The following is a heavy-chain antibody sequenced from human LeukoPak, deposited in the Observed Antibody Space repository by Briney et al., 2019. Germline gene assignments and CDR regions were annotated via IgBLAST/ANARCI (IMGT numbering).Heavy chain of an antibody. Sequence: SETLSLTCTVSGGSISSYYWSWLRQPPGKGLEWSGYIYYSGSTNYNPSLKSRVTISVDTSKNQFSLKLSSVTAADTAVYYCARGPNAYYYDSSGYYYAEYWGQGTLVTVSS. D-gene: IGHD3-22*01. CDR2: IYYSGST. V-gene: IGHV4-59*01. CDR1: GGSISSYY. CDR3: ARGPNAYYYDSSGYYYAEY. J-gene: IGHJ4*02.